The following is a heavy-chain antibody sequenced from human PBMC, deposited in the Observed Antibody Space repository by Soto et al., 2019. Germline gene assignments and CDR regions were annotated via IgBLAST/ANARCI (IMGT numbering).Heavy chain of an antibody. V-gene: IGHV1-3*01. CDR2: INAGNGNT. J-gene: IGHJ4*02. Sequence: GASVKVSCKASGYTFTSYAMHWVRQAPGQRLEWMGWINAGNGNTKYSQKFQGRVTITRDTSASTAYMELSSLRSEDTAVYYCARAPLGPYYYDSSGPFDYWGQGTLVTVSS. D-gene: IGHD3-22*01. CDR1: GYTFTSYA. CDR3: ARAPLGPYYYDSSGPFDY.